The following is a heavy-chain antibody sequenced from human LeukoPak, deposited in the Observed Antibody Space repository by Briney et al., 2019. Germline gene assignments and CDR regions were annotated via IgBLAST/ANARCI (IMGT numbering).Heavy chain of an antibody. CDR3: ARTPDRYYYGSGSYQNYFDY. V-gene: IGHV4-39*07. D-gene: IGHD3-10*01. J-gene: IGHJ4*02. CDR1: GGSISSSSYY. Sequence: SETLSLTCTVSGGSISSSSYYWGWIRQPAGKGLEWIGSIYYSGSTYYNPSLKSRVTISVDTSKNQFSLKLSSVTAADTAVYYCARTPDRYYYGSGSYQNYFDYWGQGTLVTVSS. CDR2: IYYSGST.